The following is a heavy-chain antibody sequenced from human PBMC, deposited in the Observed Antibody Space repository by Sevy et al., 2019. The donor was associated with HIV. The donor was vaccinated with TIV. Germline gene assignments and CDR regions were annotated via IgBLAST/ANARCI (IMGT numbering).Heavy chain of an antibody. Sequence: GESLKISCTASGFTFSNFWMHWVRQAPGKGLVWVAHVKYDGSVTDYAASVQGRFTISRDNAKDTLYLQVRGLRAEDTAVYYCTRAASGAAFDYWGQGTLVTVSS. CDR2: VKYDGSVT. V-gene: IGHV3-74*01. CDR1: GFTFSNFW. CDR3: TRAASGAAFDY. J-gene: IGHJ4*02.